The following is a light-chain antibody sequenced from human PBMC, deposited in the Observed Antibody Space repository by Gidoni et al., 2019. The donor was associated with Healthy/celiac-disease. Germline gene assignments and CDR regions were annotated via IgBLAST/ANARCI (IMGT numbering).Light chain of an antibody. V-gene: IGLV2-18*01. CDR1: SSDVGSYNR. Sequence: QSALTQPPSVSGSPGQSVTISCTGTSSDVGSYNRVSWYQQPPGTAPQLMIYEVINRPSGVPDRFSGSKSGNTASLTISGLQAEDEADYYCSLYTSSSTFDFGTGTKVTVL. CDR3: SLYTSSSTFD. J-gene: IGLJ1*01. CDR2: EVI.